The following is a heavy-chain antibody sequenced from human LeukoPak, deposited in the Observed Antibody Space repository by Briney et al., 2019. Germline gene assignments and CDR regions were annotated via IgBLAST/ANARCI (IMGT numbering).Heavy chain of an antibody. Sequence: PGGSLRLSCAASGFTFSNYNMNWVRQAPGKGLEWVSYISSSSNTIYYADSVKGRFTISRDNAKNSLYLQMNSLRAEDTAVYYCARDYGYYDSSGYYGYFDYWGQGTLVTVSS. J-gene: IGHJ4*02. D-gene: IGHD3-22*01. CDR1: GFTFSNYN. CDR3: ARDYGYYDSSGYYGYFDY. CDR2: ISSSSNTI. V-gene: IGHV3-48*01.